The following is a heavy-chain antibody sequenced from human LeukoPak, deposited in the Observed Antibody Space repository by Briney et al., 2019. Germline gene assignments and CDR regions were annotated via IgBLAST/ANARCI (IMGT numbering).Heavy chain of an antibody. Sequence: PGRSLRPSCAASGFTFSSYGMHWVRQAPGKGLEWVAVIWYDGSNKYYADSVKGRFTISRDNSKNTLYLQMNSLRAEDTAVYYCAKDSVRVVPAAIWYYYYYYMDVWGKGTTVTVSS. CDR3: AKDSVRVVPAAIWYYYYYYMDV. CDR1: GFTFSSYG. J-gene: IGHJ6*03. D-gene: IGHD2-2*01. V-gene: IGHV3-33*06. CDR2: IWYDGSNK.